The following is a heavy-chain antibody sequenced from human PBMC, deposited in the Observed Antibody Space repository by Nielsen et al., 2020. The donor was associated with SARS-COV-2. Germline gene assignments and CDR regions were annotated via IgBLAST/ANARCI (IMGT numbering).Heavy chain of an antibody. Sequence: ASVKVSCKASGYTFTGYYMHWVRQAPGQGLEWMGWINPNSGGTNYAQKFQGWVTMTRDTSISTAYMELSRLRSDDTAVYYCARSDKGSYYYYYYYMDVWGKGTTVTVSS. CDR3: ARSDKGSYYYYYYYMDV. V-gene: IGHV1-2*04. J-gene: IGHJ6*03. CDR1: GYTFTGYY. CDR2: INPNSGGT. D-gene: IGHD1-26*01.